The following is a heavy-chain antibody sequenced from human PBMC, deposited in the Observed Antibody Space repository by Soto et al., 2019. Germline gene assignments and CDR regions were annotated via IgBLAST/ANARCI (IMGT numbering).Heavy chain of an antibody. V-gene: IGHV1-69*13. Sequence: SVKVSCKASGGTFSSYAISWVRQAPGQGLEWMGGIIPIFGTANYAQKFQGRVTITADESTSTAYMELSSLRSEDTAVYYCARSEGYCGGDCYSVPRPFDYWGRGTLVTVSS. CDR3: ARSEGYCGGDCYSVPRPFDY. D-gene: IGHD2-21*02. CDR1: GGTFSSYA. CDR2: IIPIFGTA. J-gene: IGHJ4*02.